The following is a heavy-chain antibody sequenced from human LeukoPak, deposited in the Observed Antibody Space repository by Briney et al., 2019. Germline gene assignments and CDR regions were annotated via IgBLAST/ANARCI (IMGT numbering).Heavy chain of an antibody. V-gene: IGHV3-23*01. D-gene: IGHD3-16*01. CDR2: ISGSGGST. J-gene: IGHJ4*02. CDR1: GFTFSSYA. CDR3: AKDLGEGFDY. Sequence: GGSLRLSCAASGFTFSSYAMSWDRQAPGKGLEWVSAISGSGGSTYYADSVKGQFTISRDNSKNTLYLQMNSLRAEDTAVYYCAKDLGEGFDYWGQGTLVTVSS.